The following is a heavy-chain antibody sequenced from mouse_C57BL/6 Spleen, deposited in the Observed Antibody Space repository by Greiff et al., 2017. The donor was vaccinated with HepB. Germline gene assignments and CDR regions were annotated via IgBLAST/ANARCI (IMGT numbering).Heavy chain of an antibody. J-gene: IGHJ3*01. V-gene: IGHV1-53*01. CDR1: GYTFTSYW. CDR3: ARGANWDRAWFAY. Sequence: QVQLQQPGTELVKPGASVKLSCKASGYTFTSYWMHWVKQRPGQGLEWIGNINPSNGGTNYNEKFKSKATLTVDKSSSTAYMQLSSRTSEDSAVYYCARGANWDRAWFAYWGQGTLVTVSA. CDR2: INPSNGGT. D-gene: IGHD4-1*01.